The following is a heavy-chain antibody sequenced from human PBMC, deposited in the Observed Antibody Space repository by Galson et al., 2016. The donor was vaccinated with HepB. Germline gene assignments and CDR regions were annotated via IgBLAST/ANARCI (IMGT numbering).Heavy chain of an antibody. CDR3: ARLHSGSYPKPITY. J-gene: IGHJ4*02. Sequence: SETLSLTCTVSGGSISSSNYYWGWIRQPPGKGLEWIGSIYYSGSTYYNPSLRSRVTISVDTSKNQFSLKLRSVTAADTAVYYCARLHSGSYPKPITYWGQGTLVTVSS. CDR1: GGSISSSNYY. V-gene: IGHV4-39*01. D-gene: IGHD1-26*01. CDR2: IYYSGST.